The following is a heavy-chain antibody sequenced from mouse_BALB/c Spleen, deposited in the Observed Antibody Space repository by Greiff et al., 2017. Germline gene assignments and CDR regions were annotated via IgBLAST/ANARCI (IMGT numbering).Heavy chain of an antibody. V-gene: IGHV3-2*02. CDR1: GYSITSDYA. CDR3: ARVKYGAYWYFDV. CDR2: ISYSGST. D-gene: IGHD1-1*01. J-gene: IGHJ1*01. Sequence: EVKVEESGPGLVKPSQSLSLTCTVTGYSITSDYAWNWIRQFPGNKLEWMGYISYSGSTSYNPSLKSRISITRDTSKNQFFLQLNSVTTEDTATYYCARVKYGAYWYFDVWGAGTTVTVSS.